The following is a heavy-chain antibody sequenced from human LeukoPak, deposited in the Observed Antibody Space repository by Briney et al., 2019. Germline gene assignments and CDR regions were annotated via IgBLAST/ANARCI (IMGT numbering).Heavy chain of an antibody. Sequence: PGRSLRLSCAASGFTFSDYYMSWIRQAPGKGLEWVSYISSSGSTIYYADSVKGRFTISRDNAKNSLYLQMNSLRAEDTAVYYCARDYIVATTPFDYWGQGTLVTVSS. CDR3: ARDYIVATTPFDY. J-gene: IGHJ4*02. CDR2: ISSSGSTI. D-gene: IGHD5-12*01. CDR1: GFTFSDYY. V-gene: IGHV3-11*04.